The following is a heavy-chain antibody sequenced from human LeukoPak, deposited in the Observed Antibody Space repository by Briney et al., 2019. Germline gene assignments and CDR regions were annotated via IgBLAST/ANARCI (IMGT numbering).Heavy chain of an antibody. V-gene: IGHV3-23*01. CDR1: GFTFNTYA. CDR3: AKASCSWYSDIDY. D-gene: IGHD6-13*01. J-gene: IGHJ4*02. CDR2: ISGSGGST. Sequence: GGSLRLSCVASGFTFNTYAMAWVRQPPGKGLEWVSSISGSGGSTNYADSVKGPIFISRDKCGNTLFLQMSSLRAEDAAVYYCAKASCSWYSDIDYWGQGTQVTVSS.